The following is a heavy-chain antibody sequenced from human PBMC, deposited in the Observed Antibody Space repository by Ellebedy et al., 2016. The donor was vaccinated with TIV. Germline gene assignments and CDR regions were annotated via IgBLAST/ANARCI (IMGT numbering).Heavy chain of an antibody. CDR1: GFTFSSYA. J-gene: IGHJ4*02. Sequence: PGGSLRLSCAASGFTFSSYAMYWVRQAPGKGLEWVSVMSGSGHRTYYADSVKGRFTISRDNSKNTLYLLMNSLRAEDTALYYCAKDPSDYWGCFDYWGQGTLVTVSS. CDR3: AKDPSDYWGCFDY. D-gene: IGHD7-27*01. CDR2: MSGSGHRT. V-gene: IGHV3-23*01.